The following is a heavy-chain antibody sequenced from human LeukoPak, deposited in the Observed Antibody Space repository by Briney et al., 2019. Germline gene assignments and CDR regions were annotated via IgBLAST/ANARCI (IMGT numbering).Heavy chain of an antibody. Sequence: GGSLRLSCAASGFTFSNYGMHWVSQAPGKGWEWLAFIRFDEDNKYYGDSVKGRFTISRDNSKNTLYLQMNSLRAEDTAVYYCAKDITRFGDRRPFDYWGQGILVTVSS. J-gene: IGHJ4*02. CDR3: AKDITRFGDRRPFDY. D-gene: IGHD3-10*01. CDR1: GFTFSNYG. CDR2: IRFDEDNK. V-gene: IGHV3-30*02.